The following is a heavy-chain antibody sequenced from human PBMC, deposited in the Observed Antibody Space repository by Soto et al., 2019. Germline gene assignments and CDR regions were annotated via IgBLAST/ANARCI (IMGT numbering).Heavy chain of an antibody. V-gene: IGHV3-23*01. J-gene: IGHJ4*02. Sequence: RLSCAASGFTFSTYAMSWVRQAPGKGLEWVSSISGSGGSTYYADSVKGRFTISRDNSKNTLYLQMNSLRAEDTALYYCAKGITVSLDYFDYWGQGTLVTVSS. D-gene: IGHD2-2*01. CDR2: ISGSGGST. CDR3: AKGITVSLDYFDY. CDR1: GFTFSTYA.